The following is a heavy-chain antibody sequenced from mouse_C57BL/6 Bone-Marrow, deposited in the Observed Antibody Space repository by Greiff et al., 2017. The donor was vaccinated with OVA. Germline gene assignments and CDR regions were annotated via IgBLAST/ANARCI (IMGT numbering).Heavy chain of an antibody. V-gene: IGHV1-53*01. CDR3: ARVLRFYYWYFDV. CDR1: GYTFTSYW. Sequence: QVQLQQPGTELVNPGASVKLSCKASGYTFTSYWMHWVKQRPGQGLEWIGNINPSNGGTNYNEKFKSKATLTVDKSSSTAYMQLSSLTSEDSAVYYCARVLRFYYWYFDVWGTGTTVTVSS. J-gene: IGHJ1*03. CDR2: INPSNGGT. D-gene: IGHD1-1*01.